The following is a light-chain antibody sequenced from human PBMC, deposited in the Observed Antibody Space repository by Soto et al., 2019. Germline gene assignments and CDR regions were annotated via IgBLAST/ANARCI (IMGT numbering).Light chain of an antibody. J-gene: IGKJ2*01. V-gene: IGKV3-20*01. CDR3: QQYGFSPYT. Sequence: EVVLTQSPGTLSLSPGERATLSCRASQRVSSSYLAWYQQKPGQAPRLLIYGASSRATGIPDRFSGSGSGTDFTLTITRLEPEDFAVYSCQQYGFSPYTFGQGTKLEIK. CDR2: GAS. CDR1: QRVSSSY.